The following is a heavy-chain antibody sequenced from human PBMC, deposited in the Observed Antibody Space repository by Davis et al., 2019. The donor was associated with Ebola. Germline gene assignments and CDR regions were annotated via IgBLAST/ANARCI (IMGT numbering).Heavy chain of an antibody. CDR1: GCSISSSSYY. Sequence: MPSETLSLTCTVSGCSISSSSYYWCWIRQPPGKGLEWIGSIYYSGSTYYNPSLKRRVTISVDTSKNQFSLKLSSATAADTAVYYCARPVGVYYHYFDYWGQGTLVTVSS. J-gene: IGHJ4*02. V-gene: IGHV4-39*01. CDR3: ARPVGVYYHYFDY. CDR2: IYYSGST. D-gene: IGHD1-26*01.